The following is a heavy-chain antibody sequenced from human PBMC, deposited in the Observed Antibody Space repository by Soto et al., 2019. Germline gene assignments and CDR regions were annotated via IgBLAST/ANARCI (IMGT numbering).Heavy chain of an antibody. CDR3: ARDRRDGYNFDYYYGMDV. Sequence: ASVKVSCKASGGTFSSYAISWVRQAPGQGLEWMGGIIPIFGTANYAQKFQGRVTITADESTSTAYMKLSSLRSEDTAVYYCARDRRDGYNFDYYYGMDVWGQGTTVTVSS. J-gene: IGHJ6*02. CDR2: IIPIFGTA. D-gene: IGHD5-12*01. V-gene: IGHV1-69*13. CDR1: GGTFSSYA.